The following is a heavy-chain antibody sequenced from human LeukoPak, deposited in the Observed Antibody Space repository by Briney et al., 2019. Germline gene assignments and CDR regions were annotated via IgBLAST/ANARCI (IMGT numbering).Heavy chain of an antibody. CDR2: INQDANER. D-gene: IGHD4/OR15-4a*01. CDR1: GLSFGNYW. Sequence: GGSLRLSCAVSGLSFGNYWMSWVRQAPGKGLEWVANINQDANERYYVDSVKGRYTISRDNAKNSLYLQLNSLRAEDTAVYYCARDFAEGDYGKFDYWGQGTLVTVSS. V-gene: IGHV3-7*01. CDR3: ARDFAEGDYGKFDY. J-gene: IGHJ4*02.